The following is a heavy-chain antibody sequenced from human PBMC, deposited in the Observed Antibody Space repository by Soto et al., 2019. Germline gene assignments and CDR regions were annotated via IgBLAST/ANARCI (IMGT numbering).Heavy chain of an antibody. D-gene: IGHD6-6*01. CDR3: ARGRGFSSSDYYYGMDV. J-gene: IGHJ6*02. CDR2: IIPIFGTA. CDR1: GGTFSSYA. Sequence: ASVKVSCKASGGTFSSYAISWVRQAPGQGLEWMGGIIPIFGTANYAQKFQGRVTITADESTSTAYMELSSLRSEDTAVYYCARGRGFSSSDYYYGMDVWGQGTTVTVSS. V-gene: IGHV1-69*13.